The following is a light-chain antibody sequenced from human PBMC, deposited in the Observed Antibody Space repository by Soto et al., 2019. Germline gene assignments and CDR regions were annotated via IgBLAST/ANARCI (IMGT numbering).Light chain of an antibody. CDR2: DAS. CDR1: QDISNY. CDR3: QQYDNLLFT. V-gene: IGKV1-33*01. J-gene: IGKJ3*01. Sequence: DIQMTQSPSSLSASVGDRVTITCQASQDISNYLNWYQQKPGKAPKLLIYDASNLETGVPSRFSGSGSGTDFTFSISSLQPEDIATYYCQQYDNLLFTVGPGTKVDIK.